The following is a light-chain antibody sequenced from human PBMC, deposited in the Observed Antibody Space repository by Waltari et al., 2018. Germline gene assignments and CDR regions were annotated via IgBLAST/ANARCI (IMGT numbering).Light chain of an antibody. CDR2: DVS. CDR3: SSYTSSALRV. Sequence: QSALTQPASVSGSPGPSITITSTRTSSDVACYNYVSWYQQHPGKAPKRMIYDVSKRPSGVSNRFSGSKSGNTASLTISGLQAEDEADYYCSSYTSSALRVFGGGTKLTVL. CDR1: SSDVACYNY. J-gene: IGLJ2*01. V-gene: IGLV2-14*01.